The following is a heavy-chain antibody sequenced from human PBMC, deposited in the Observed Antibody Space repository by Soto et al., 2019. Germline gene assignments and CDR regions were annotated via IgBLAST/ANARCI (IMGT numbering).Heavy chain of an antibody. D-gene: IGHD1-26*01. CDR2: ISYHGSNK. J-gene: IGHJ5*01. V-gene: IGHV3-30*18. CDR1: GFPSSSYG. CDR3: AKNSGHWFDP. Sequence: GGSLSLSCAASGFPSSSYGMHWVRQAPAKGLEWVAVISYHGSNKYYAASVKGRFTISRDNSKNTLYLQMNSLRAEDTAVYYCAKNSGHWFDPWCQGTLVTVSS.